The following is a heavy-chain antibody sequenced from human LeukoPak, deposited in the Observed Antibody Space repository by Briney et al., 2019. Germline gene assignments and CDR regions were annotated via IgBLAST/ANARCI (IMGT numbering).Heavy chain of an antibody. CDR1: GLTLSGDG. CDR3: ARARGNTYGYFES. V-gene: IGHV3-74*01. J-gene: IGHJ4*02. D-gene: IGHD5-18*01. Sequence: GGSLRLSCAASGLTLSGDGMHWVRQAPGKGLVWVSRINGDASSTIYADSVKSRFTISRDNDKSTLYLQMNSLRVEDTAVYYCARARGNTYGYFESWGEGTLVTVSS. CDR2: INGDASST.